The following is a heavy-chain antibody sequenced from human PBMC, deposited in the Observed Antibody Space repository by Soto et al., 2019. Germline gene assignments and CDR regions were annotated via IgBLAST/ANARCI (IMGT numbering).Heavy chain of an antibody. D-gene: IGHD1-1*01. V-gene: IGHV3-11*06. CDR3: TRSSGSRQGFIYNYGLDV. CDR2: ISGSGAYT. J-gene: IGHJ6*02. Sequence: QVQLVESGGGLVKPGESLRLSCIGSEFSLSDNYMTWIRQAPAKGMEWVSYISGSGAYTNYADSVKGRFTISRDNIRNSLLLQINSLRVEYTAVYYSTRSSGSRQGFIYNYGLDVWGQGTTVIVSS. CDR1: EFSLSDNY.